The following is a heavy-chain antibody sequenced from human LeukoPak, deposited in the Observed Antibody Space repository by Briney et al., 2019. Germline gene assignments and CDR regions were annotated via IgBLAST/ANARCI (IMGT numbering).Heavy chain of an antibody. J-gene: IGHJ4*02. CDR1: GFTFSSYG. CDR3: AKDLARYCSSTSRYPGDY. CDR2: ISYDGSNK. V-gene: IGHV3-30*18. Sequence: PGGSLRLSCAASGFTFSSYGMHWVRQAPGKGLEWVAVISYDGSNKYYADSVKGRFTISRDNSKNTLYLQMNSLRAEDTAVYYCAKDLARYCSSTSRYPGDYCGQGTLVTVSS. D-gene: IGHD2-2*01.